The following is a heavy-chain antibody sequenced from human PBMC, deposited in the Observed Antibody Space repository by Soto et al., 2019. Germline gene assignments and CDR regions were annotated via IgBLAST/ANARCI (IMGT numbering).Heavy chain of an antibody. V-gene: IGHV3-23*01. D-gene: IGHD2-15*01. Sequence: SSETLRLSCAASGFTFSSYDMNWVRQAPGKGLEWVSGVSASGSITSYADSAKGRFTISRDNAKNTVFLQMTGLRAEDTAVYFCAKGDCSGGRCYRGFDYWGQGTLVTVSS. CDR2: VSASGSIT. J-gene: IGHJ4*02. CDR3: AKGDCSGGRCYRGFDY. CDR1: GFTFSSYD.